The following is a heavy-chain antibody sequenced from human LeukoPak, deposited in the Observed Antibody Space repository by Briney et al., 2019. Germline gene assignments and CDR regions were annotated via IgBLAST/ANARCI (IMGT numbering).Heavy chain of an antibody. J-gene: IGHJ4*02. Sequence: GASVKVSCKASGYTFTGYYMYWVRQAPGQGLEWMGWINPNSGGTNYAQKFQGRVTMTRDTSISTAYMELSRLRSDDTAVYYCASPDILTGYYSFDYWGQGTLVTVSS. CDR1: GYTFTGYY. D-gene: IGHD3-9*01. CDR2: INPNSGGT. CDR3: ASPDILTGYYSFDY. V-gene: IGHV1-2*02.